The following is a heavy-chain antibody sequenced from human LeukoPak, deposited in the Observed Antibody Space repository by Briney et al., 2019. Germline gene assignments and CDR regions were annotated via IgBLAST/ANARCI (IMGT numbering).Heavy chain of an antibody. V-gene: IGHV3-30-3*01. CDR1: GFTFSSYA. CDR3: AREGIYYDTGFDY. D-gene: IGHD3-22*01. Sequence: GGPLSLSCAASGFTFSSYARHWVRQAPGKGVEWVAVISYDGSNKYYADSVKGRFTISRDNSKNTLYLQMNSLRAEDTAVYYCAREGIYYDTGFDYWGQGTLVTVSS. J-gene: IGHJ4*02. CDR2: ISYDGSNK.